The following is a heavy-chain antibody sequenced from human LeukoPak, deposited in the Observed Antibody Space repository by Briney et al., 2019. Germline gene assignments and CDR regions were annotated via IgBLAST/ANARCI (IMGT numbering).Heavy chain of an antibody. CDR2: ISAYNGNT. CDR1: AYTFTSYG. D-gene: IGHD3-22*01. Sequence: ASVKVACKASAYTFTSYGISWVRQAPGQGLEWMGWISAYNGNTNYAQKLQGRVTMTTDTSTSTAYMELRSLRSDDTAVYYCATRYYYDSGGYYRPDAFDIWGQGTMVTVSS. CDR3: ATRYYYDSGGYYRPDAFDI. V-gene: IGHV1-18*01. J-gene: IGHJ3*02.